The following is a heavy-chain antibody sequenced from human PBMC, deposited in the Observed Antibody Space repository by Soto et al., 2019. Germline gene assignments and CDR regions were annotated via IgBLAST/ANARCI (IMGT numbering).Heavy chain of an antibody. CDR2: MNPNSGNT. Sequence: GASVKVSCKASGYTFTSYDINWVRQATGQGLEWMGWMNPNSGNTGYAQKFQGRVTMTRNTSISTAYMELSSLRSEDTAVYYCARVPLGYCTNGVCYRAPLGPYYFDYWGQGTLVTVSS. V-gene: IGHV1-8*01. D-gene: IGHD2-8*01. CDR1: GYTFTSYD. CDR3: ARVPLGYCTNGVCYRAPLGPYYFDY. J-gene: IGHJ4*02.